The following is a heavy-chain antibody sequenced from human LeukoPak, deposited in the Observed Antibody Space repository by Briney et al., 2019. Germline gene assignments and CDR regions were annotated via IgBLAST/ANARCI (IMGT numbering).Heavy chain of an antibody. CDR3: ARLKGRMTTPQAFDY. CDR1: GYTFTSYW. V-gene: IGHV5-51*01. CDR2: IYPGNSDT. Sequence: GESLKISCKASGYTFTSYWIGWVRQMPGKGLEWMGIIYPGNSDTRYSPSFQGQVIISADKYISTAYLQWSSLKASDTAMYYCARLKGRMTTPQAFDYWGQGTLVTVSS. J-gene: IGHJ4*02. D-gene: IGHD4-17*01.